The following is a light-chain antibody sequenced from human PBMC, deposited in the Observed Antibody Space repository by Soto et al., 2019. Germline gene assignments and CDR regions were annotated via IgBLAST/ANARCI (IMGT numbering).Light chain of an antibody. CDR3: QQRSNWPV. CDR1: QSVSSY. J-gene: IGKJ1*01. Sequence: EIVLTQSPATLSLSPGERATLSCRASQSVSSYLAWYQQKPGQAPRLLISDASNRATGIPARFSGSGSGTDFTLTLSSLEPEDFAVYYCQQRSNWPVFGQGTKVEIK. CDR2: DAS. V-gene: IGKV3-11*01.